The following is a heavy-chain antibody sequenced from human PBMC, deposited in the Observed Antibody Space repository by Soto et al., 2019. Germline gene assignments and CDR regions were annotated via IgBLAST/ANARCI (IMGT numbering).Heavy chain of an antibody. CDR2: IVGNGIST. D-gene: IGHD2-15*01. CDR1: GFTFDNYA. Sequence: QLLESGGDFVRPGGSLRPPCEASGFTFDNYAMSSVRQAAGKGLARVSVIVGNGISTYYGDSVKGRFTISRDNSKNTLYLQLTRRRVDDTAVYQCANGLANIGGAGCCSFDPWGPGTLVTVSS. CDR3: ANGLANIGGAGCCSFDP. J-gene: IGHJ5*02. V-gene: IGHV3-23*01.